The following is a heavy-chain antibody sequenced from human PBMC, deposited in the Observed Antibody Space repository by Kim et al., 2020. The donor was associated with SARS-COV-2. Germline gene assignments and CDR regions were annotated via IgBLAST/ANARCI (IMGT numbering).Heavy chain of an antibody. CDR1: GFTFSVYG. V-gene: IGHV3-33*06. J-gene: IGHJ4*02. CDR3: ANFES. Sequence: LSLTCAASGFTFSVYGMHWVRQAPGKGLEWVAVIRADGSNKYYADSVKGRFTISRDNSKNMLFLQMNSLRAEDTAVYYCANFESWGQGTLVTGSS. CDR2: IRADGSNK.